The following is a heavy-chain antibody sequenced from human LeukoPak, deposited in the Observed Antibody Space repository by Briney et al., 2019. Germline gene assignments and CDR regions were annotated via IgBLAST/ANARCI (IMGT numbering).Heavy chain of an antibody. CDR1: GGSISSTIYY. CDR2: SYYGGNS. V-gene: IGHV4-39*01. J-gene: IGHJ6*03. D-gene: IGHD3-22*01. Sequence: SETLSLTCTVSGGSISSTIYYWGWIRQPPGKGLEWIGTSYYGGNSYYNPSLKNRVTISVDGSKNQFSLTLTSVTAADTAVYYCATTSGYRNYYYYYIDVWGKGTTVTVSS. CDR3: ATTSGYRNYYYYYIDV.